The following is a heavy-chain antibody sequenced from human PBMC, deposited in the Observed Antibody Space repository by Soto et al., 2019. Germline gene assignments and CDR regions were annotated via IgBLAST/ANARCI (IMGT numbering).Heavy chain of an antibody. CDR3: ARARATYDDFWSGYYGDYGMDV. CDR2: MNPTSGNT. CDR1: GYTFTSYD. V-gene: IGHV1-8*01. D-gene: IGHD3-3*01. J-gene: IGHJ6*02. Sequence: QVQLVQSGAEVKKPGASVKVSCKASGYTFTSYDINWVRQATGQGLEWMGWMNPTSGNTGYAQKFQGRVTMTRNTSLSTAYMELSSLRSEDTAVYYCARARATYDDFWSGYYGDYGMDVWGQGTTVTVSS.